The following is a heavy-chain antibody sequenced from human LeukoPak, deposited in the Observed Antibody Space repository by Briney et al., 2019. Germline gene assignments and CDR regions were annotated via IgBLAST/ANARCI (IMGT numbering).Heavy chain of an antibody. CDR3: ARESVPAVAARRGLNY. Sequence: ASVEVSCKASGYTFTDYYMHWVRQAPGQGLEWMGWINPNSGGTNYVQKFQGRVTMTRDTSISTVYMEMSRLRSDDTAVYYCARESVPAVAARRGLNYWGQGTLVAVSS. D-gene: IGHD6-6*01. V-gene: IGHV1-2*02. CDR1: GYTFTDYY. CDR2: INPNSGGT. J-gene: IGHJ4*02.